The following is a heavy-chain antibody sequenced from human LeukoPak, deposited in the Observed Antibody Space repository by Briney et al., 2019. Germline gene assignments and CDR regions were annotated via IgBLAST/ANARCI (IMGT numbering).Heavy chain of an antibody. Sequence: SVNVSCTPSVGTFSSYAISWVRPAPRQGLEWMGGIIPIFGTPNTAQKFQGRVTITADESTSTAYMELSSLRSEDTAVYYCARVLPSTFTVAGTTGVFDYWGQGTLVTVSS. J-gene: IGHJ4*02. D-gene: IGHD6-19*01. V-gene: IGHV1-69*01. CDR1: VGTFSSYA. CDR2: IIPIFGTP. CDR3: ARVLPSTFTVAGTTGVFDY.